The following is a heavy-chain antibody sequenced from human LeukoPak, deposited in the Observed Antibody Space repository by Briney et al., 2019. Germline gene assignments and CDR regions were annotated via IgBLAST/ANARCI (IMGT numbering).Heavy chain of an antibody. CDR3: AIDWAGGDDH. CDR2: INQDGSEK. V-gene: IGHV3-7*01. J-gene: IGHJ4*02. D-gene: IGHD1-14*01. Sequence: GGSLRLSCAASGFTFSIYWMSWVRQAPGKGLEWVANINQDGSEKNYVDSVKGRFSISRDNAKNSLYLQMNSLRAEDTAVYYCAIDWAGGDDHWGQGTLVTVFS. CDR1: GFTFSIYW.